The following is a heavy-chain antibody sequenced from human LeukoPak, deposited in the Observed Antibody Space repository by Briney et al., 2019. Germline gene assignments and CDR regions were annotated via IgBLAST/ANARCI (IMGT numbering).Heavy chain of an antibody. J-gene: IGHJ5*02. CDR2: IYHSGRT. CDR3: ASLFGTTDWFDP. D-gene: IGHD1-1*01. Sequence: PSETLSLTCTVSGYSISSGYYWGWIRQPPGKGLEWIGSIYHSGRTYYNPSLTSRVTISVDTSKNQFSLKLSSVTAADTAVYYCASLFGTTDWFDPWGEGTLVTVSS. V-gene: IGHV4-38-2*02. CDR1: GYSISSGYY.